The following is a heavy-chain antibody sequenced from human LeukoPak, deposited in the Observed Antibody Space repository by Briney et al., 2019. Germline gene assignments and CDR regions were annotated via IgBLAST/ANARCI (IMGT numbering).Heavy chain of an antibody. D-gene: IGHD2-15*01. CDR3: ASSTRGYCSGGSCYAPDY. Sequence: PGGSLRLSCAASGFTVSSNYMSWVRQAPGKGLEWVSVIYSGGSTYYADSVKGRFTISRDNSKNTLYLQMNSLRAEDTAVYYCASSTRGYCSGGSCYAPDYWGQGTLVTVSS. CDR2: IYSGGST. V-gene: IGHV3-66*01. J-gene: IGHJ4*02. CDR1: GFTVSSNY.